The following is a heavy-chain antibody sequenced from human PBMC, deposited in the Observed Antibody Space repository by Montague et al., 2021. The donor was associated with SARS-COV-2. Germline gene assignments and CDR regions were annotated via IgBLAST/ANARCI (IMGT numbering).Heavy chain of an antibody. Sequence: SETLSLTCTVSGGSNSRYYWSWIRQPPGKGLEWIGYVSDSGSGYNPSLKSRVSISVDTSKKLLSLSLSSVTAADTAIYYCARHRKDYDILTGYSTSFYYDMDVWGQGTTVTVSS. V-gene: IGHV4-59*08. CDR3: ARHRKDYDILTGYSTSFYYDMDV. CDR2: VSDSGS. D-gene: IGHD3-9*01. CDR1: GGSNSRYY. J-gene: IGHJ6*02.